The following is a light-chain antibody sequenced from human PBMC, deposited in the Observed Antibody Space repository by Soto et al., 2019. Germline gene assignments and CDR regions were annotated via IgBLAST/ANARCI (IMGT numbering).Light chain of an antibody. CDR1: QSISSSN. Sequence: EIVLTQSPGTLSLSPGERATLSCRASQSISSSNLTWYQQKPGQAPRLLIYGASSRATGIPDRFSGSGSGTDFPLPISRLEPEDFAVYYWQHYGSSYAFGQGTKLEIK. CDR3: QHYGSSYA. V-gene: IGKV3-20*01. J-gene: IGKJ2*01. CDR2: GAS.